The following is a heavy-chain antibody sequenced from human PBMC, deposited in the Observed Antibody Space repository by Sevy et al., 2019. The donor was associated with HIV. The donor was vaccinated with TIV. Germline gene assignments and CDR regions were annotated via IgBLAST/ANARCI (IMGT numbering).Heavy chain of an antibody. V-gene: IGHV3-53*01. CDR3: ARVDIGLGEGNYYGMDV. CDR1: EFTVSSNY. Sequence: GGSLRLSCAASEFTVSSNYMSWVRQAPGKGLEWVSVIYSGGSTYYADSVKGRFSISSDNSKNTVYLQMNSLRAEDTAVYYCARVDIGLGEGNYYGMDVWGQGTTVTVSS. J-gene: IGHJ6*02. CDR2: IYSGGST. D-gene: IGHD2-2*03.